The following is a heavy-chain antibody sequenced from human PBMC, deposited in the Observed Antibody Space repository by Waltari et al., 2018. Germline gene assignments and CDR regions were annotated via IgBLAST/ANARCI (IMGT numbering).Heavy chain of an antibody. CDR1: GYTFTSYG. V-gene: IGHV1-18*01. Sequence: QVQLVQSGAEVKKPGASVKVSCKASGYTFTSYGISWVRQAPGQGLEWMGWISAYNGNTNYAQKLQGRVTMTTDTSTSTAYMELRSLRSDDTAVYYCARDLGYYDSSGYYYPYYFDYWGQGTLVTVSS. CDR2: ISAYNGNT. CDR3: ARDLGYYDSSGYYYPYYFDY. J-gene: IGHJ4*02. D-gene: IGHD3-22*01.